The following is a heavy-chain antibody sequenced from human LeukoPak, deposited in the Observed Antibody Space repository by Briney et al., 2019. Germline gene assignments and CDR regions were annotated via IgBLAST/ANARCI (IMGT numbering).Heavy chain of an antibody. D-gene: IGHD1-26*01. CDR2: IIPIFGTT. CDR3: AAGHLGSYAENYFDY. CDR1: GGTFSSYA. Sequence: SVKVSCKASGGTFSSYAISWVRQAPGQGLEWMGGIIPIFGTTNYAQKFQDRVTITADKSTSTAYMELSSLRSEDTAVYFCAAGHLGSYAENYFDYWGQGTLVTVSS. V-gene: IGHV1-69*06. J-gene: IGHJ4*02.